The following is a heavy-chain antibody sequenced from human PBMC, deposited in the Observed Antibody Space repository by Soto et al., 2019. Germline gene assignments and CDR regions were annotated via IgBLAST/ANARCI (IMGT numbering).Heavy chain of an antibody. Sequence: PGGSLRLSCAASGFTFSSYAMSWVRQAPGKGLEWVSAISGSGGSTYYADSVKGRFTISRDNSKNTLYLQMNSLRAEDTAVYYCAKREEWLLFSYYYYSMDVSRQATTVTVYS. CDR1: GFTFSSYA. CDR2: ISGSGGST. J-gene: IGHJ6*02. CDR3: AKREEWLLFSYYYYSMDV. D-gene: IGHD3-3*01. V-gene: IGHV3-23*01.